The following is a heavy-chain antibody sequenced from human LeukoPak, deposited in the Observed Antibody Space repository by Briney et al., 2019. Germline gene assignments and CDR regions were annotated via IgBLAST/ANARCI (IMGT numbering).Heavy chain of an antibody. CDR3: ARDRSWELPEYDAFDI. Sequence: ASVKVSCKASGYTFTNYGLSWVRQAPGQGLEWMGWISTYNGHTNYAQKFQGRVTMTTDTSTSTAYMELRSLRSDDTAVYYCARDRSWELPEYDAFDIWGQGTMVTVSS. D-gene: IGHD1-26*01. V-gene: IGHV1-18*01. CDR1: GYTFTNYG. CDR2: ISTYNGHT. J-gene: IGHJ3*02.